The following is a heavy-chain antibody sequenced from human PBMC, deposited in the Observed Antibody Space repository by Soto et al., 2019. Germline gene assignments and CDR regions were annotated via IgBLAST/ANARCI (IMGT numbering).Heavy chain of an antibody. CDR2: IISIFGTP. J-gene: IGHJ4*02. Sequence: QVQLVQSGAELKKPGSSVKVSCKASGGTFAISVFNWVRQAPGQGLEWMGGIISIFGTPNYSQKFLGRVTITADESTSTGYRELSNMRSDDTAIYYCARDLGSGYDPGDYWGQGTQVTVSS. V-gene: IGHV1-69*12. CDR3: ARDLGSGYDPGDY. D-gene: IGHD5-12*01. CDR1: GGTFAISV.